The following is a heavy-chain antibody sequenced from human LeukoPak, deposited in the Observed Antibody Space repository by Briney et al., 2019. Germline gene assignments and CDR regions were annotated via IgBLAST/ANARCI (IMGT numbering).Heavy chain of an antibody. CDR1: GFTFSSYG. CDR2: ISYDGSNK. V-gene: IGHV3-30*18. D-gene: IGHD3-10*01. J-gene: IGHJ4*02. CDR3: AKDLHFYYGSGSYYTFDY. Sequence: GGSLRLSCAASGFTFSSYGMHWVRQAPGKGLEWVAVISYDGSNKYYADSVKGRFTISRDNSKNTLYLQMNSLRAEDTAVYYCAKDLHFYYGSGSYYTFDYWGQGTLVTVSS.